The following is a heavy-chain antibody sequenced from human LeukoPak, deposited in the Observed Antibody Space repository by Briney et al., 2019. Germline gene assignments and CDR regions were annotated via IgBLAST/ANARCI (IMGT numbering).Heavy chain of an antibody. D-gene: IGHD5-12*01. J-gene: IGHJ4*02. CDR1: GASISSYY. CDR3: ARVGGNIVAEYYFDY. V-gene: IGHV4-39*07. CDR2: IYYSGST. Sequence: SETLSLTCTVSGASISSYYWNWIRQPPGKGLEWIGSIYYSGSTYYNPSLKSRVTISVDTSKNQFSLKLSSVTAADTAVYYCARVGGNIVAEYYFDYWGQGTLVTVSS.